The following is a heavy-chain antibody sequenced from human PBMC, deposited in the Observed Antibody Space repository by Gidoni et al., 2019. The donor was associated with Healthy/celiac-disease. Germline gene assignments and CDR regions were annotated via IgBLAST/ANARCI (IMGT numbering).Heavy chain of an antibody. CDR2: ISYEGSNK. J-gene: IGHJ5*02. V-gene: IGHV3-30-3*01. D-gene: IGHD3-10*01. Sequence: AASGFTCSSYAMHWVRQAPGKGLAWVAVISYEGSNKYYADYVQGRFTISRDNSKNTLYLQMNSLRAEDTAVYYFAIHGYYGSGSYQNLFDPWGQGTLVTVSS. CDR1: GFTCSSYA. CDR3: AIHGYYGSGSYQNLFDP.